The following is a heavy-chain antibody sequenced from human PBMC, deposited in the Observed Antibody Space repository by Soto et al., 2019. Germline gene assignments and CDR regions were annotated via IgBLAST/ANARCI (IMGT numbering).Heavy chain of an antibody. Sequence: GGSLRLSCAASGFTFDDYGMSWVRQAPGKGLEWVSGINWNGGSTGYADSVKGRFTISRDNAKNSLYLQMNSLRAEDTALYHCARVMGVAGLLIDAFDIWGQGTMVTVSS. CDR3: ARVMGVAGLLIDAFDI. CDR2: INWNGGST. V-gene: IGHV3-20*01. D-gene: IGHD6-19*01. J-gene: IGHJ3*02. CDR1: GFTFDDYG.